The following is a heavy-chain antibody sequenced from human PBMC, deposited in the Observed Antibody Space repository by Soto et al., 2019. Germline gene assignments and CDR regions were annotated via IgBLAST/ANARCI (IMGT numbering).Heavy chain of an antibody. Sequence: GGSLRLSCAASGFTFSSYGMHWVRQAPGKGLEWVAVISYDGSNKYYADSVKGRFTISRDNSKNRLYLQRNSLRAEDTAVYYCAKARGSGWGENDAFDIWGQGTMVTVSS. D-gene: IGHD6-19*01. V-gene: IGHV3-30*18. CDR3: AKARGSGWGENDAFDI. J-gene: IGHJ3*02. CDR1: GFTFSSYG. CDR2: ISYDGSNK.